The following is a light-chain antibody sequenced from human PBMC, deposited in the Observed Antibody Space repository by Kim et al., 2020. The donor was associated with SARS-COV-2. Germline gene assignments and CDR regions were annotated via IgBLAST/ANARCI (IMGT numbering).Light chain of an antibody. J-gene: IGLJ2*01. Sequence: HKVPISCSGSSSNIGNNYVSWYQQLPGTAPKLLIYDNNKRPSGIPDRFSGSKSGTSATLGITGLQTGDEADYYCGTWDSSLSAVVFGGGTQLTVL. V-gene: IGLV1-51*01. CDR1: SSNIGNNY. CDR2: DNN. CDR3: GTWDSSLSAVV.